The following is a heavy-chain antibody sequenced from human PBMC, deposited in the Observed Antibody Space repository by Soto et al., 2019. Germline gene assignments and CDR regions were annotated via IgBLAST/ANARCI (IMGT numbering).Heavy chain of an antibody. CDR2: ISAYNGNT. Sequence: QVQLVQSGAEVKKPGASVKVSCKASGYTFTSYGISWVRQAPGQGLEWMGWISAYNGNTNYAQKLQGSVTMTTDTSTSTAYMELRSLRSDDTAVYYCAHADILTGYYQFDYWAREPWSPSPQ. CDR3: AHADILTGYYQFDY. D-gene: IGHD3-9*01. CDR1: GYTFTSYG. J-gene: IGHJ4*02. V-gene: IGHV1-18*01.